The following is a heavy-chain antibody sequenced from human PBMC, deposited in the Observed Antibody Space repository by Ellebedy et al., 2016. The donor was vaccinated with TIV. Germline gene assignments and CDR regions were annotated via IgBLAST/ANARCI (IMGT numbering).Heavy chain of an antibody. CDR2: IHINHVDT. J-gene: IGHJ4*02. Sequence: AASVKVSCKASGYTFANHLIHWLRQAPGQEPEWMGWIHINHVDTNYVQKFQGRVTMTRDTSISTAYMELTGLRSDDTAMYYCARGTEEIAVVFDLWGQGTLVAVSS. D-gene: IGHD2-21*01. V-gene: IGHV1-2*02. CDR3: ARGTEEIAVVFDL. CDR1: GYTFANHL.